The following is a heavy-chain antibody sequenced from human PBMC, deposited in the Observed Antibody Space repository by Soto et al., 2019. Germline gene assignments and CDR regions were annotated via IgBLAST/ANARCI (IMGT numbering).Heavy chain of an antibody. CDR3: VRSKGGYSYGTPFDC. Sequence: EVQLEESGGALVQPGRSLRLSCAASGFTFDDYAMHWVRQVLGKGLDWVSSISWNSGNIGYADSVTCRITTSRDNAKNSLDLQMNSLRPAETALYYCVRSKGGYSYGTPFDCWGQGALGTVS. CDR1: GFTFDDYA. D-gene: IGHD5-18*01. CDR2: ISWNSGNI. J-gene: IGHJ4*02. V-gene: IGHV3-9*01.